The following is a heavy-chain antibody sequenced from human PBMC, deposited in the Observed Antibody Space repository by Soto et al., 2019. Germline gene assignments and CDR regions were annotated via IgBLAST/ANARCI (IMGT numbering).Heavy chain of an antibody. CDR1: GYTFTSYA. Sequence: ASVKVSCKASGYTFTSYAMHWVRQAPGQRLEWMGWINAGNGNTKYSQKFQGRVTITRDTSASTAYMELSSLRSEDTAVYYCARVPGAARPDVRFSGRFDPWGQGTLVTVSS. D-gene: IGHD6-6*01. J-gene: IGHJ5*02. CDR2: INAGNGNT. CDR3: ARVPGAARPDVRFSGRFDP. V-gene: IGHV1-3*01.